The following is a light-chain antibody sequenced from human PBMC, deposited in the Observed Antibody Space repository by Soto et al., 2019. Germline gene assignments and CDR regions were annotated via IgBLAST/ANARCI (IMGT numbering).Light chain of an antibody. Sequence: DIQMTQSPSTLSASVGDRVTITCRASQSISSWLAWYQQKPGKAPKLLIYDASSLESGVPSRFSGSGSGTEFTITISSLQPDDFATYYCQQYNSYSITFGHGTKVAIK. CDR2: DAS. V-gene: IGKV1-5*01. CDR3: QQYNSYSIT. J-gene: IGKJ3*01. CDR1: QSISSW.